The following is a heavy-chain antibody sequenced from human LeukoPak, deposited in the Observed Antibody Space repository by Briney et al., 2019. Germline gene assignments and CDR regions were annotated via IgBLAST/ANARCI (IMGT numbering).Heavy chain of an antibody. CDR3: ARVPGVSSGWYHYYYMDV. V-gene: IGHV1-2*02. Sequence: GASVKVSCKASGYTFTGYYMHWVRQAPGQGLEWMGWINPNSGGTNYAQKFQGRVTMTRDTSISTAYMELSRLRSDDTAVYYCARVPGVSSGWYHYYYMDVWGKGTTVTISS. D-gene: IGHD6-19*01. CDR2: INPNSGGT. J-gene: IGHJ6*03. CDR1: GYTFTGYY.